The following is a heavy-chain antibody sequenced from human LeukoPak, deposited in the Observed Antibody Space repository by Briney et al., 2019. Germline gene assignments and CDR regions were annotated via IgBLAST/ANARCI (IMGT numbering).Heavy chain of an antibody. J-gene: IGHJ6*03. Sequence: SETLSLTCTVSGGSISSYYWSWIRQPPGKGLEWIGYIYTSGSTNYNPSLKSRVTISVDTSKNQFSLKLSSVTAADTAAYYCARLASSYYYYMDVWGKGTTVTVSS. CDR1: GGSISSYY. CDR2: IYTSGST. V-gene: IGHV4-4*09. CDR3: ARLASSYYYYMDV.